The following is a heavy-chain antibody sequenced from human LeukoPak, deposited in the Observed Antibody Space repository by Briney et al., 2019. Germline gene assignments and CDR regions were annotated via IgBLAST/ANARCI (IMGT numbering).Heavy chain of an antibody. CDR3: AYSSGYYH. D-gene: IGHD3-22*01. Sequence: GGSLRLSCSTSGFTFSSYAMHWVRQAPGKRLEYVSAISSNGGGTYYADSVKGRFTISRDNSKNTLHLQMSSLRAEDTAVYYCAYSSGYYHWGQGTLVTVSS. CDR1: GFTFSSYA. V-gene: IGHV3-64D*06. CDR2: ISSNGGGT. J-gene: IGHJ5*02.